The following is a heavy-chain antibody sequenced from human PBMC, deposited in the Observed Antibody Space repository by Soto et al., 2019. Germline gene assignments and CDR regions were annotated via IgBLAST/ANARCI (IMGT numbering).Heavy chain of an antibody. CDR2: ISYDGSNK. J-gene: IGHJ4*02. Sequence: GGSLRLTCAASGFTFSSYAMHWVRQAPGKGLEWVAVISYDGSNKYYADSVKGRFTISRDNSKNTLYLQMNSLRAEDTAVYYCARGRIAAAGTGGDFDYWGQGTLVTVSS. D-gene: IGHD6-13*01. V-gene: IGHV3-30-3*01. CDR1: GFTFSSYA. CDR3: ARGRIAAAGTGGDFDY.